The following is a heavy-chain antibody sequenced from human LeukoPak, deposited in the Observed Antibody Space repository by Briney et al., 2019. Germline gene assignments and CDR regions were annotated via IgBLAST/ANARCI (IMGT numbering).Heavy chain of an antibody. CDR1: GGSIGSSRYY. D-gene: IGHD3-10*01. V-gene: IGHV4-39*01. CDR2: FFFGGST. CDR3: ARQEYYGSGTYSFDY. Sequence: PSETLSLTCSVSGGSIGSSRYYWAWVRQPPGKGLEWIGSFFFGGSTFYSPSLKSRVTMSVDTSKNQVSLRLSSVTAADTAVYYCARQEYYGSGTYSFDYWGQGTLVTVSS. J-gene: IGHJ4*02.